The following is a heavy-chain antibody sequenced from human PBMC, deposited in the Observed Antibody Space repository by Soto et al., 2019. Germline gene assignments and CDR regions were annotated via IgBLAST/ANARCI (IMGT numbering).Heavy chain of an antibody. CDR1: GFTFSSYW. Sequence: EVQLVESGGGLVQPGGSLRLSCAASGFTFSSYWMHWVRQAPGKGLVWVSRINSDGSSTSYADSVKGRFTISRDNAKNTLYLQMNSLRAEDTAVYYCARYSSDTSSWYCIDYYGMDVWGQGTTVTVSS. J-gene: IGHJ6*02. CDR2: INSDGSST. D-gene: IGHD6-13*01. CDR3: ARYSSDTSSWYCIDYYGMDV. V-gene: IGHV3-74*01.